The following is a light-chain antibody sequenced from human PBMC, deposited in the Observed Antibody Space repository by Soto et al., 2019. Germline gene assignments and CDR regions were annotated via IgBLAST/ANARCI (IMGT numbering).Light chain of an antibody. CDR1: QSVSSSY. J-gene: IGKJ2*01. Sequence: EIVLTQSPGTLSLSPGERATLSCRASQSVSSSYLAWYQQRPGQPPRLLIYGTSSRATGIPDRFRGSGSGTDFTLTISRLEPEDFAVYYCQQFDNSLYTFGQGTKLEI. CDR2: GTS. V-gene: IGKV3-20*01. CDR3: QQFDNSLYT.